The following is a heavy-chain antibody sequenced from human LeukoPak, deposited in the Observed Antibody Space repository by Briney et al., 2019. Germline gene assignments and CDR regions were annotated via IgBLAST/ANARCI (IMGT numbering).Heavy chain of an antibody. V-gene: IGHV3-21*01. CDR2: ISSSSNYI. D-gene: IGHD6-13*01. CDR1: GFTFSSYG. CDR3: ARDYSSSWETFDY. Sequence: GGSLRLSCAASGFTFSSYGMNWVRQAPGKGLEWVSSISSSSNYIYYADSVKGRFTISRDNAKNSLYLQMNSLRAEDTAVYYCARDYSSSWETFDYWGQGTLVTVSS. J-gene: IGHJ4*02.